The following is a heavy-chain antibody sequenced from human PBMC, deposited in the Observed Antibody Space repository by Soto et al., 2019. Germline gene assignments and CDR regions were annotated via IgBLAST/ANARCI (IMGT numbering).Heavy chain of an antibody. D-gene: IGHD2-21*02. Sequence: SVKVSCKASGGTFSSYAIGWVRQAPGQGLEWMGGIIPIFGTANYAQKFQGRVTITADESTSTAYMELSSLRSEDTAVYYCARDLPYCGGDCYSHAFDVWGQGTMVTVSS. CDR1: GGTFSSYA. V-gene: IGHV1-69*13. CDR2: IIPIFGTA. J-gene: IGHJ3*01. CDR3: ARDLPYCGGDCYSHAFDV.